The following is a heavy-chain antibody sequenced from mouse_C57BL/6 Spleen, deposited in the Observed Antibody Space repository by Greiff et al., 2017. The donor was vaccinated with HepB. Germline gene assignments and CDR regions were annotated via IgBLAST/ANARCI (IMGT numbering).Heavy chain of an antibody. Sequence: VQLQQSGPELVKPGASVKISCKASGYSFTDYNMNWVKQSNGKSLEWIGVINPNYGTTSYNQKFKGKATLTVDQSSSTAYMQLNSLTSEDSAVYYCAGSTVVATDYAMDYWGQGTSVTVSS. V-gene: IGHV1-39*01. CDR1: GYSFTDYN. D-gene: IGHD1-1*01. J-gene: IGHJ4*01. CDR2: INPNYGTT. CDR3: AGSTVVATDYAMDY.